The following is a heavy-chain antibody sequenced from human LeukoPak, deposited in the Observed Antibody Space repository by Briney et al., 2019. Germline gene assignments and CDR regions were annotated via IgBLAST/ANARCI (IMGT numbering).Heavy chain of an antibody. Sequence: PGGSLRLSCAASGFASSVSWMHCVRQAPGKGLVWVSLIKSDGSGTAYADSVKGRFTISRDNAKNTVYLQMNSLRDEDTAVYYCEKDYFGSLEYWGQGILVTVS. CDR3: EKDYFGSLEY. V-gene: IGHV3-74*03. D-gene: IGHD2/OR15-2a*01. CDR2: IKSDGSGT. CDR1: GFASSVSW. J-gene: IGHJ4*02.